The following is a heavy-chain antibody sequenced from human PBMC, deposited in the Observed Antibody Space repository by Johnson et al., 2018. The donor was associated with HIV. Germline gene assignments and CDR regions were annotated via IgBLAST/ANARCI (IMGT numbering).Heavy chain of an antibody. CDR1: GFTVSSNY. Sequence: VQLVESGGGLEQPGRSLRLSCAASGFTVSSNYMSWVRQAPGKGLEWVSVIYSGGSTYYADSVKGRFTISRDNSKNTLYLQMNSLRAGDTAVYYCARGRCGSTRCGLSAAFDIWGQGTLVTVSS. CDR3: ARGRCGSTRCGLSAAFDI. CDR2: IYSGGST. J-gene: IGHJ3*02. V-gene: IGHV3-66*01. D-gene: IGHD2-2*01.